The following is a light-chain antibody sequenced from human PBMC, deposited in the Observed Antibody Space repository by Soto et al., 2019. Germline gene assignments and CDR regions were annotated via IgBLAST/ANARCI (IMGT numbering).Light chain of an antibody. J-gene: IGKJ2*01. CDR2: LGS. Sequence: IVMTQSPLSLAVTPGEPAAISCRSSQSVLHTRGSTFVDWYLLKPGQSPQLLIYLGSKRASGVPEKFSGSGSGTDFALEISRVEAEDVGIYYCIQALQSPSTFGQGTRLELK. CDR1: QSVLHTRGSTF. CDR3: IQALQSPST. V-gene: IGKV2-28*01.